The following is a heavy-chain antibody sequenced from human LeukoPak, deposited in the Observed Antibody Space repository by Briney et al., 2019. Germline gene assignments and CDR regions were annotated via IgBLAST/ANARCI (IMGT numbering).Heavy chain of an antibody. CDR2: FRSKAYGGTT. CDR3: TREVGTLYYFDY. CDR1: LFTLGDFV. Sequence: ALRLSRAAFLFTLGDFVMSWFRPAPQKGVEWVGFFRSKAYGGTTEYAASVKGRFTISRDDSKSIAYLQMNSLKTEDTAVYYCTREVGTLYYFDYWGQGTLVTVSS. V-gene: IGHV3-49*03. D-gene: IGHD1-26*01. J-gene: IGHJ4*02.